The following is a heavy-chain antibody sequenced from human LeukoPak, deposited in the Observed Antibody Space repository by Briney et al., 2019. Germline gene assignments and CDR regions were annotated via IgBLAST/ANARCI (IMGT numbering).Heavy chain of an antibody. V-gene: IGHV3-49*04. CDR3: TRDQRYCSGGSCSYANWFDP. CDR2: IRSKAYGGTT. Sequence: GGSLRLSRTASGFTFGGYAMSWVRQAPGKGLEWVGFIRSKAYGGTTEYAASVKGRFTISRDDSKSIAYLQMNSLKTEDTAVYYCTRDQRYCSGGSCSYANWFDPWGQGTLVTVSS. D-gene: IGHD2-15*01. CDR1: GFTFGGYA. J-gene: IGHJ5*02.